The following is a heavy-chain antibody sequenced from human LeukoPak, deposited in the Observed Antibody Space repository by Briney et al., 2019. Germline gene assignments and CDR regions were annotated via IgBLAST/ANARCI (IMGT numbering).Heavy chain of an antibody. CDR2: IYYSGNT. CDR1: GGSISSGGYY. CDR3: ARGDNWNYAFGY. J-gene: IGHJ4*02. Sequence: SQTLSLTCTVSGGSISSGGYYWSWIRQHPGKGLEWIGYIYYSGNTYYNPSLKSRVTISVDTSKNQFSLKLSSVTAADTAVYYCARGDNWNYAFGYWGQGTLVTVSS. D-gene: IGHD1-7*01. V-gene: IGHV4-31*03.